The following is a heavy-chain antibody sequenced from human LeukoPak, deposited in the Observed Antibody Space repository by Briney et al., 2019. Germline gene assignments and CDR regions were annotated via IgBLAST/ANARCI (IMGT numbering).Heavy chain of an antibody. CDR3: ARVSAAGTGPDY. Sequence: SETLSLTCTVSGGSVSGGNYYWSWIRQPPGKGLEWIGFMSNSGHTDSIPSLRSRVTISVDTSKNQFSLNLISVTAADTAVYFCARVSAAGTGPDYWGQGTLVTVSS. D-gene: IGHD6-13*01. V-gene: IGHV4-61*01. J-gene: IGHJ4*02. CDR1: GGSVSGGNYY. CDR2: MSNSGHT.